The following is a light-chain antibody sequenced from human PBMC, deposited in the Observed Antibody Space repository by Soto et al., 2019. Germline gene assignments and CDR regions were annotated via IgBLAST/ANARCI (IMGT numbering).Light chain of an antibody. V-gene: IGLV2-11*01. CDR3: CSYAGRYRV. J-gene: IGLJ3*02. CDR1: SSDVGGYRY. Sequence: QSALTQPRSVSGSPGQSVTISCTGTSSDVGGYRYVSWYQQRPGKAPKLMIFDVRKRPSGVPDRFSGSKSGNTASLTISGIQAEDEGDYYCCSYAGRYRVFGGETKVTVL. CDR2: DVR.